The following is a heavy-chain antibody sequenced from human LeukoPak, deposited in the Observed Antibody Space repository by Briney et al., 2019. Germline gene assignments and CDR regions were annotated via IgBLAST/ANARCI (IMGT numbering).Heavy chain of an antibody. D-gene: IGHD3-10*01. CDR3: ARVWDGSGNDAFDI. CDR2: ISAYNGNT. V-gene: IGHV1-18*01. J-gene: IGHJ3*02. CDR1: GYTFTSYG. Sequence: ASVKVSCKASGYTFTSYGVSWVRQAPGQGLEWMGWISAYNGNTNYAQKLQGRVTMTTDTSTSTAYMELTSLRSDDTAVYYCARVWDGSGNDAFDIWGQGTMVTVSS.